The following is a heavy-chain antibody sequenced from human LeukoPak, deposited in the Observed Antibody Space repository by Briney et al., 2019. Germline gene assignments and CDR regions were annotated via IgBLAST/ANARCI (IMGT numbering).Heavy chain of an antibody. CDR3: ASPSGSYYFDY. D-gene: IGHD1-26*01. CDR1: GFTVCSNY. J-gene: IGHJ4*02. CDR2: IYSGGST. Sequence: RPGGSLRLSCAASGFTVCSNYMSWVRQAPGKGLEWVSVIYSGGSTYYADSVKGRFTISRDNSKNTLYLQMNSLRAEDTAVYYCASPSGSYYFDYWGQGTLVTVSS. V-gene: IGHV3-66*02.